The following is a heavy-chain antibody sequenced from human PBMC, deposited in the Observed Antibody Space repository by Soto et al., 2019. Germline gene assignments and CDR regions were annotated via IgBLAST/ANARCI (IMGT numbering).Heavy chain of an antibody. J-gene: IGHJ4*02. CDR1: GFTFDDYT. V-gene: IGHV3-43*01. CDR3: ARDRGGSGQAYYFDY. Sequence: EVQLVESGGVVVQPGGSLRLSCAASGFTFDDYTMHWVRQAPGKRLEWVSLISWDGGSTYYADSVKGRFTISRDNSKNSLYLQMNSLRTEDTALYYCARDRGGSGQAYYFDYWGQGTLVTVSS. D-gene: IGHD2-15*01. CDR2: ISWDGGST.